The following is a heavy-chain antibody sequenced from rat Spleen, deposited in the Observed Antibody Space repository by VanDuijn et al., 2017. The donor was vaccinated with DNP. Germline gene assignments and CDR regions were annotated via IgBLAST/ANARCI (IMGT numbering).Heavy chain of an antibody. J-gene: IGHJ2*01. CDR2: ITNTGGST. V-gene: IGHV5S13*01. CDR3: ARWYNSGYYFDY. CDR1: GFTFSNSG. D-gene: IGHD4-3*01. Sequence: EVQLVESGGGLVQPGRSLKLSCAASGFTFSNSGMAWVRQAPTKGLEWVASITNTGGSTYYRDSVKGRFTISRDNAKSSLYLQMNSLRSEDMATYYCARWYNSGYYFDYWGQGVMVTVSS.